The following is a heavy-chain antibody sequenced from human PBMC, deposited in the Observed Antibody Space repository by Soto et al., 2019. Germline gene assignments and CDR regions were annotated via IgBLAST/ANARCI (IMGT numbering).Heavy chain of an antibody. J-gene: IGHJ4*02. V-gene: IGHV1-46*04. Sequence: VASVKVSCKASGYTFTSYYMHWVRQAPGQGLEWMGIINPSGGSTSYADSVKGRFTISRDNSKNTLYLQMNSLRAEDTAVYYCSRRSSGWYFDYWGQGTLVTVSS. CDR3: SRRSSGWYFDY. CDR2: INPSGGST. D-gene: IGHD6-19*01. CDR1: GYTFTSYY.